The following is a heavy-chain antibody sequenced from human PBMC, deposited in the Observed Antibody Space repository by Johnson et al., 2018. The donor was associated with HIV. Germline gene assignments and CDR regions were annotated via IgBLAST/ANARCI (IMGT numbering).Heavy chain of an antibody. D-gene: IGHD6-19*01. J-gene: IGHJ3*02. CDR3: TRLGSGWGGDI. CDR2: SYSGGDT. CDR1: GFTVNNNY. Sequence: VQLMESGGGVIQPGGSLRLSCAASGFTVNNNYMTWVRQAPGKGLEWVSVSYSGGDTYYATAYAASVKGRFTISRDDSKNTAYLETNSLKTEDTAMYYCTRLGSGWGGDIWGQGTMITVSS. V-gene: IGHV3-66*04.